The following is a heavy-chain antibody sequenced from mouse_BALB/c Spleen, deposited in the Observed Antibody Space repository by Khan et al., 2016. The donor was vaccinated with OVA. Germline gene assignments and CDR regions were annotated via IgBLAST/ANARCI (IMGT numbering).Heavy chain of an antibody. J-gene: IGHJ3*01. CDR3: ARSYDYDVGGFAY. V-gene: IGHV2-9*02. Sequence: MQLEESGPGLVAPSQSLSITCTVSGFSLSNYGIHWVRQPPGKGLEWLGVIWTGGITNYNSALMSRLSISKDNSKSQVFLKMNRLQTDDTAIYYCARSYDYDVGGFAYWGQGTLVTVSA. CDR1: GFSLSNYG. CDR2: IWTGGIT. D-gene: IGHD2-4*01.